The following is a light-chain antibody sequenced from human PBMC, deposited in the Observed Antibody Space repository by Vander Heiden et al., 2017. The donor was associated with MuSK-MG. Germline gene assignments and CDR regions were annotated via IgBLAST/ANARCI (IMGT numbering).Light chain of an antibody. CDR1: QGISSY. V-gene: IGKV1-9*01. CDR2: AAS. Sequence: DIQLTQSPSFLSASVGDRVTITCRASQGISSYLAWYQQKPGKAPKLLIYAASTLQSGVPSRFSGSGYGKEFTLTISSLQPEDFATYYCQQLNSYPHFTFGHGTKVDIK. CDR3: QQLNSYPHFT. J-gene: IGKJ3*01.